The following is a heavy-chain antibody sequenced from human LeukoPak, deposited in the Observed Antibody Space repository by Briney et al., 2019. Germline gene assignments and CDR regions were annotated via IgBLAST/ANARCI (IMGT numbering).Heavy chain of an antibody. D-gene: IGHD6-13*01. V-gene: IGHV1-46*01. CDR3: ARDPSLQLPAAGIPDYMDV. Sequence: GASVKVSCKASGYTFTTYYMHWVRQAPGQGLEWMGIINPSGGSTSYAQKFQGRVTMTRDMSTSTVYMELSSLRSEDTAVYYCARDPSLQLPAAGIPDYMDVWGKGTTVTVSS. CDR2: INPSGGST. CDR1: GYTFTTYY. J-gene: IGHJ6*03.